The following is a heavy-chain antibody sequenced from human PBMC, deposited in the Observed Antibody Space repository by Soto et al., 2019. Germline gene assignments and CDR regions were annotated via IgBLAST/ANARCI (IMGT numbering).Heavy chain of an antibody. V-gene: IGHV4-4*02. D-gene: IGHD6-13*01. CDR1: GGSISDSHW. J-gene: IGHJ4*02. CDR2: IYHTGST. CDR3: AVLIAERVSSDN. Sequence: QVQLQESGPGLVKPSGTLSLTCAVSGGSISDSHWRSWVRLPPGRGLEWIGDIYHTGSTIYSPSLQGRVTISVDKSKNQFSLKLTSVTAADTAVYYCAVLIAERVSSDNWGQGTLVTVSS.